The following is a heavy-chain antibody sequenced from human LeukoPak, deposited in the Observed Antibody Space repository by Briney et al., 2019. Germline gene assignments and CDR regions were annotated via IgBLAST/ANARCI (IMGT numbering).Heavy chain of an antibody. CDR2: IYYSGST. V-gene: IGHV4-31*03. CDR3: ARGNSSGWSNYYYYYGMDV. J-gene: IGHJ6*02. D-gene: IGHD6-19*01. CDR1: GGSISSGGYY. Sequence: PSQTLSLTCTVSGGSISSGGYYWSWIRQHPGKGLEWIGYIYYSGSTYYNPSLKSRVTISVDTSKNQFSLKLSSVTAADTAVYYCARGNSSGWSNYYYYYGMDVWGQGTTVTVSS.